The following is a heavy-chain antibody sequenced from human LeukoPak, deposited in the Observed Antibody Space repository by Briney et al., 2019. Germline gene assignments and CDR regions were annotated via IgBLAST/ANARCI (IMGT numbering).Heavy chain of an antibody. V-gene: IGHV3-23*01. D-gene: IGHD3-22*01. Sequence: GGSLRLSCAASGFTFSTSAMSWVRQAPGKGLEWVSAISGSGGSTYYADSVKGRFTISRDNSKNTLYLQMNSLRAEDTAVYYCTKESIPYYYDSSGYYYGYFDYWGQGTLVTVSS. J-gene: IGHJ4*02. CDR2: ISGSGGST. CDR3: TKESIPYYYDSSGYYYGYFDY. CDR1: GFTFSTSA.